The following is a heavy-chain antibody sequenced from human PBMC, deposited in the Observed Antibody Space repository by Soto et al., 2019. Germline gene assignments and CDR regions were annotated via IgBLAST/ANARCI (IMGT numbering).Heavy chain of an antibody. Sequence: QVQLVESGGGLVKPGGSLRLSCAASGFTFSDYYVSWIRQAPGKGLEWLSYISRATYTNYADSAKGRFTISRDNAKNSVFLQMNSLRAEDTAVYYCACRSIWYKGVDYWGQGTLVTFSS. CDR2: ISRATYT. CDR3: ACRSIWYKGVDY. J-gene: IGHJ4*02. CDR1: GFTFSDYY. V-gene: IGHV3-11*06. D-gene: IGHD6-13*01.